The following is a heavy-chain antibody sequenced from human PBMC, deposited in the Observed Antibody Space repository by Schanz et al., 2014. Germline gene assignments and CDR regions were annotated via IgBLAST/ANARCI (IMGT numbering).Heavy chain of an antibody. CDR3: ARDRVQYSSGWYSDS. Sequence: VQLVESGGALVQPGGSLRLSCSASGFTFSDHWMSWVRQPPGKGLEWVANIKGDSSEKNYVDSVKGRFTLSRDNAKKTMDLQMNSLRVEDTAVYYCARDRVQYSSGWYSDSWGQGTLVTVSS. D-gene: IGHD6-19*01. CDR1: GFTFSDHW. V-gene: IGHV3-7*01. CDR2: IKGDSSEK. J-gene: IGHJ4*02.